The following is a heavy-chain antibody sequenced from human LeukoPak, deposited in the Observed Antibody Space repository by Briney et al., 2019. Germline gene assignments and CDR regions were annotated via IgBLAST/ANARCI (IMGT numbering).Heavy chain of an antibody. CDR1: GFTFSSYS. J-gene: IGHJ6*02. CDR2: ISSSSSYI. Sequence: GGSLRLSCAASGFTFSSYSMNWVRQAPGEGLEWVSSISSSSSYIYYADSVKGRFTISRDNAKNSLYLQMNSLRAEDTAVYYCARGNYYDSSGYYSLSFGDYYYYGMDVWGQGTTVTVSS. V-gene: IGHV3-21*01. D-gene: IGHD3-22*01. CDR3: ARGNYYDSSGYYSLSFGDYYYYGMDV.